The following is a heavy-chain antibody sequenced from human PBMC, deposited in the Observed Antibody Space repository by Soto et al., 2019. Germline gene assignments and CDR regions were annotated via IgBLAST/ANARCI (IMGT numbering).Heavy chain of an antibody. J-gene: IGHJ4*02. CDR3: ARLSDWNSS. CDR1: GGSISSSSYY. D-gene: IGHD1-7*01. CDR2: IYYSGST. Sequence: SETLSLTCTVSGGSISSSSYYWGWIRQPPGKGLEWIGSIYYSGSTYYNPSLKSRVTISVDTSKNQFSLKLSSVTAADTAVYYCARLSDWNSSWGQGTLVTVSS. V-gene: IGHV4-39*01.